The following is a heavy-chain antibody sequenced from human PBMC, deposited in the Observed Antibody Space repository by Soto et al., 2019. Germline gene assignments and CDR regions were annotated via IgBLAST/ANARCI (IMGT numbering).Heavy chain of an antibody. J-gene: IGHJ5*02. D-gene: IGHD2-15*01. CDR2: MNPNSGNT. CDR1: GYTFTSYD. V-gene: IGHV1-8*01. Sequence: ASVKVSCKASGYTFTSYDINWVRQATGQGLEWMGWMNPNSGNTGYAQKFQGRVTMTRNTSISTAYMELSSLRSEDTAVYYCAREPLCGGRCYVNTFDPWGQGTVVTVSS. CDR3: AREPLCGGRCYVNTFDP.